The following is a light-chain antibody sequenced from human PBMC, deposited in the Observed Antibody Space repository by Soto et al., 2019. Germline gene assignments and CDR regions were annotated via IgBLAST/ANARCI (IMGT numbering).Light chain of an antibody. CDR3: QQYVSWP. CDR1: QTISSNY. J-gene: IGKJ1*01. CDR2: GTS. V-gene: IGKV3-20*01. Sequence: EIVLTQSPGTLSVSPGERATLFCRASQTISSNYLAWYQQKPGQAPSLLIYGTSSRATGIPDRFSGSGSGTDFTLTISRLEPEDSAIYYCQQYVSWPFGQGTKVEIK.